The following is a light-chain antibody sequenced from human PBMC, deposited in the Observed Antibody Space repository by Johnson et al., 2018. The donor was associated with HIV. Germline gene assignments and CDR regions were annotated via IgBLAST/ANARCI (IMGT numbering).Light chain of an antibody. CDR2: DNN. J-gene: IGLJ1*01. V-gene: IGLV1-51*01. CDR1: SSNIGNNY. CDR3: GTWDSSLSAV. Sequence: QSVLTQPPSVSAAPGQKVTISSSGSSSNIGNNYVSWYQQLPGTAPKLLIYDNNKRPSGIPDRFSGSKSGTSATLGITGLQTGDEADYYCGTWDSSLSAVFGTGTKVTVL.